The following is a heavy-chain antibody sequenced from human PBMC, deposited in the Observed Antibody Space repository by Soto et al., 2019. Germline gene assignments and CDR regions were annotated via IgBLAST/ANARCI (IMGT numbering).Heavy chain of an antibody. Sequence: QLRLQESGPGQVKASETLSLTCSVSGDSISRDQYCWGWIRQPPGKGLEWIGTIYYSGRSYYNPSLMGRATVSVDTSETQFSLSLNSVTAADTAVYYCARQNYVNTWFDSWGQGTLVSVSS. V-gene: IGHV4-39*01. CDR1: GDSISRDQYC. J-gene: IGHJ5*01. D-gene: IGHD3-16*01. CDR2: IYYSGRS. CDR3: ARQNYVNTWFDS.